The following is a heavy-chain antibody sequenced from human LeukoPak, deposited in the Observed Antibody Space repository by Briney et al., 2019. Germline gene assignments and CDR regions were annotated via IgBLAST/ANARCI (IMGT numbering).Heavy chain of an antibody. J-gene: IGHJ5*02. CDR3: AKDWNFHFWSGQVFGP. V-gene: IGHV3-23*01. Sequence: GGSLRLSCAASGFTFGDYAMSWVRQFPGKGLEWVSAISASGGSTYHADSVKGRFTISRDNSQNTLYLQMNSLRVEDTALYYCAKDWNFHFWSGQVFGPWGQGTL. D-gene: IGHD3-3*02. CDR2: ISASGGST. CDR1: GFTFGDYA.